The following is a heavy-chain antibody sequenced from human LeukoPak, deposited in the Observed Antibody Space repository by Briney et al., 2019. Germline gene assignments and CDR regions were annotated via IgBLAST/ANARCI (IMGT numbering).Heavy chain of an antibody. CDR3: ARDYGSGSYYPYYFDY. CDR1: GFTFSSYE. J-gene: IGHJ4*02. CDR2: ISSSGSTI. Sequence: GGSLRLSCAASGFTFSSYEMNWVRQAPGKGLEWVSYISSSGSTIYYADSVKGRFTIPRDNAKNSLYLQMNSLRAEDTAVYYCARDYGSGSYYPYYFDYWGQGTLVTVSS. V-gene: IGHV3-48*03. D-gene: IGHD3-10*01.